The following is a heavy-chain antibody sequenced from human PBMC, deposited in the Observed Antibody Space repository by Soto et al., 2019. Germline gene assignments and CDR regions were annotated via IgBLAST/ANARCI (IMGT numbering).Heavy chain of an antibody. CDR3: ASPIDEAGYSSGWYPA. V-gene: IGHV1-69*13. CDR1: GGTFSSYA. CDR2: IIPIFGTA. J-gene: IGHJ5*02. D-gene: IGHD6-19*01. Sequence: SVKVSCKASGGTFSSYAISWVRQAPGQGLEWTGGIIPIFGTANYAQKFQGRVTITADESTSTAYMELSSLRSEDTAVYYCASPIDEAGYSSGWYPAWGQGTLVTVSS.